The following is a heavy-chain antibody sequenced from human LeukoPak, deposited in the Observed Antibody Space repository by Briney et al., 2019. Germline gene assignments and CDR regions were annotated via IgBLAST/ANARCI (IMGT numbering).Heavy chain of an antibody. CDR2: VYYTGST. J-gene: IGHJ4*02. Sequence: SETLSLTCSVSGDSINTYWWTWIRQPPGKGLEWIGHVYYTGSTNYTPSLKSRVTIAVDTSKNQFSLKLSSVTAADTAVYYCARQIGSLAARRNFDYWGQGALVTVSS. V-gene: IGHV4-59*08. CDR3: ARQIGSLAARRNFDY. D-gene: IGHD6-6*01. CDR1: GDSINTYW.